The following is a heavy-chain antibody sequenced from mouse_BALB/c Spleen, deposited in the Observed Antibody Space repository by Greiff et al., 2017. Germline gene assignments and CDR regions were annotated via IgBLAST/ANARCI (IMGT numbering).Heavy chain of an antibody. CDR2: IDPANGNT. V-gene: IGHV14-3*02. CDR3: ARSYRDYAMDY. D-gene: IGHD2-14*01. CDR1: GFNIKDTY. Sequence: EVQLQQSGAELVKPGASVKLSCTASGFNIKDTYMHWVKQRPEQGLEWIGRIDPANGNTKYDQKFQGKATITADTSSNTAYLQLSSLTSEDTAVYYCARSYRDYAMDYWGQGTSVTVSS. J-gene: IGHJ4*01.